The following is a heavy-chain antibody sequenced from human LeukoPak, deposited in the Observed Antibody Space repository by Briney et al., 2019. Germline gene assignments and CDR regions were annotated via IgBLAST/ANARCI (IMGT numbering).Heavy chain of an antibody. Sequence: SETLSLTCAVYGGSFSGYYWSWIRQPPGKGLEWIGEINHSGSTNYNPSLKSRVTISVDTSKNQFSLKLSSVTAADTAVYYCESTPGYDYVWGSYRRNWFDPWGQGTLVTVSS. CDR1: GGSFSGYY. CDR2: INHSGST. J-gene: IGHJ5*02. CDR3: ESTPGYDYVWGSYRRNWFDP. V-gene: IGHV4-34*01. D-gene: IGHD3-16*02.